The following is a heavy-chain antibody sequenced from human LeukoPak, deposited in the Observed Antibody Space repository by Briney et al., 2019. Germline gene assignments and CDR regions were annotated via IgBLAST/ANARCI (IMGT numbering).Heavy chain of an antibody. CDR2: ISGSGGST. V-gene: IGHV3-23*01. CDR1: GFTLSSYA. Sequence: GGSLRLSCAASGFTLSSYAMSWVRQAPGKGLEWGSGISGSGGSTYHADSVKGRFTISRDNSKSTLYLQMNSLRAEDTAVYYCARESQGYYYDSSGYYYRHWGQGPLVSVSS. CDR3: ARESQGYYYDSSGYYYRH. D-gene: IGHD3-22*01. J-gene: IGHJ4*02.